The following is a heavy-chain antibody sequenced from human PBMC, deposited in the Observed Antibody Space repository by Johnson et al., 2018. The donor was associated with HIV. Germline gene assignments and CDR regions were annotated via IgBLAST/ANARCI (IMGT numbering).Heavy chain of an antibody. CDR1: GFTFSSYG. V-gene: IGHV3-33*01. J-gene: IGHJ3*02. D-gene: IGHD6-25*01. CDR2: IGYDGSNK. CDR3: ARFGMGSSGDAFDI. Sequence: QVQLVESGGGVVQPGRSLRLSCAASGFTFSSYGMHWVRQAPGKGLEWVAVIGYDGSNKYYADSVKGRFTISRDNSKNTLYLQMNSLRAEDTAVYYCARFGMGSSGDAFDIWGQGTMVTVSS.